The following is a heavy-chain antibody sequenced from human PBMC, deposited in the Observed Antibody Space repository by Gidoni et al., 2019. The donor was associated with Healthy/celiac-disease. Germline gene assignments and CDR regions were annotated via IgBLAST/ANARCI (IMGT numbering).Heavy chain of an antibody. V-gene: IGHV4-34*01. CDR3: ARTGCSSTSCYGMDV. D-gene: IGHD2-2*01. CDR1: GGSFSGYY. CDR2: INHSGST. J-gene: IGHJ6*02. Sequence: QVQLQQWGAGLLQPSETLSLTCAVYGGSFSGYYWSWIRQPPGKGLEWIGEINHSGSTNYNPSLKSRVTISVDTSKNQFSLKLSSVTAADTAVYYCARTGCSSTSCYGMDVWGQGTTVTVSS.